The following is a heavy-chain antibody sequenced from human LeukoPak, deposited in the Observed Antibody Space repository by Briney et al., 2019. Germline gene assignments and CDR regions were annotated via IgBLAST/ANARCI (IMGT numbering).Heavy chain of an antibody. Sequence: ASVKVSCKASGYTFSSHYMHWVRQAPGQGLEWMGMINAGGGATTYAQKFQGRVIMTRDTSTSTVYMDVSSLRSDDTAVYYCTRTPQAGATGWFDPWGQGTLVTASS. CDR1: GYTFSSHY. J-gene: IGHJ5*02. CDR3: TRTPQAGATGWFDP. V-gene: IGHV1-46*01. D-gene: IGHD1-26*01. CDR2: INAGGGAT.